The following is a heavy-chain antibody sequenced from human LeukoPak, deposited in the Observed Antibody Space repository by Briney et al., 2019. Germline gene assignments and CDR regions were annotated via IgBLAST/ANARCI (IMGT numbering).Heavy chain of an antibody. J-gene: IGHJ6*03. Sequence: PGGSLRLSCAASGFTFSNYWMQWVRQAPGKGLEWVSRINREGTDTTYAGSVKGRFTISRDNAKDTLFLQVNSLRAEDTAIYYCARGFYTYHYYMDVWGKGTTVTVSS. V-gene: IGHV3-74*01. CDR3: ARGFYTYHYYMDV. CDR1: GFTFSNYW. CDR2: INREGTDT.